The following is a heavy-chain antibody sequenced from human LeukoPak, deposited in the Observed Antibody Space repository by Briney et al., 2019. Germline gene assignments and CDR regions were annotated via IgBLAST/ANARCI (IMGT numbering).Heavy chain of an antibody. Sequence: PGGSLRLSCAASGFTFSSYAMSWVRQAPGKGLEWVSAISGSGGSTYYADSVKGRFTISRDNSKNTLCLQMNSLRAEDTAVYYCAKDLWGSCSSTSCYDDAFDIWGQGTMVTVSS. V-gene: IGHV3-23*01. J-gene: IGHJ3*02. CDR2: ISGSGGST. D-gene: IGHD2-2*01. CDR3: AKDLWGSCSSTSCYDDAFDI. CDR1: GFTFSSYA.